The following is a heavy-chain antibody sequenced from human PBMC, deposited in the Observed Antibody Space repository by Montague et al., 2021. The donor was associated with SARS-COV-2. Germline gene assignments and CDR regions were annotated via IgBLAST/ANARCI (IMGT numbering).Heavy chain of an antibody. D-gene: IGHD3-3*01. CDR2: IYYSGST. V-gene: IGHV4-39*01. CDR3: AGLGSPRITIFGVVTHNWFDP. CDR1: GGSISSGGYY. Sequence: SETLSLTCTVSGGSISSGGYYWSWIRQPPGKGLEWIGYIYYSGSTYYNPSLKSRVTISVDTSKNQFSLKLSSVTAADTAVYYCAGLGSPRITIFGVVTHNWFDPWGQGTLVTVSS. J-gene: IGHJ5*02.